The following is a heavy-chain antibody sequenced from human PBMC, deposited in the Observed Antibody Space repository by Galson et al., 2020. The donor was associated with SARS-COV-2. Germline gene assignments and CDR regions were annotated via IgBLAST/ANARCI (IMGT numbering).Heavy chain of an antibody. CDR3: AIDASWAMVAVDF. V-gene: IGHV3-21*01. D-gene: IGHD1-26*01. CDR2: ISSSSAYT. CDR1: GFSFSAYS. J-gene: IGHJ6*03. Sequence: GGSLRLSCAASGFSFSAYSMNWVRQAPGKGPEWVSAISSSSAYTYYADSVKGRFTISRDNAKNSVYLQMNSLRAEDTALYYCAIDASWAMVAVDFWGKESTVTV.